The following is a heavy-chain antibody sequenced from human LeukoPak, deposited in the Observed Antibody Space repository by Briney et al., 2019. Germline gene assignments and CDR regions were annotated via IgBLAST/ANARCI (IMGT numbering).Heavy chain of an antibody. CDR3: ARGPAVAVAGTSWFDP. CDR2: ISSSSSYI. V-gene: IGHV3-21*01. CDR1: GFTFSSYS. D-gene: IGHD6-19*01. Sequence: GGSLRLSCAASGFTFSSYSMNWVRQAPGKGLEWVSSISSSSSYIYYADSVKGRFTISRDNAKYSLYLQMNSLRAEDTAVYYCARGPAVAVAGTSWFDPWGQGTLVTVSS. J-gene: IGHJ5*02.